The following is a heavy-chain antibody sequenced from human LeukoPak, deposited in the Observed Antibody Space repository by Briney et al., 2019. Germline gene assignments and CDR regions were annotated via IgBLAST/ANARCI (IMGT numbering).Heavy chain of an antibody. D-gene: IGHD6-13*01. CDR1: GFTFDDYT. J-gene: IGHJ4*02. V-gene: IGHV3-43*01. CDR2: ISWDGGRT. Sequence: GSLRLSCAASGFTFDDYTMHWVRQAPGKGLEWVSLISWDGGRTYYADSVKGRFTISRDNTKNSLYLQMNSLRTEDTALYYCTRDIAPADGTSSGFDYWGQGALVTVSS. CDR3: TRDIAPADGTSSGFDY.